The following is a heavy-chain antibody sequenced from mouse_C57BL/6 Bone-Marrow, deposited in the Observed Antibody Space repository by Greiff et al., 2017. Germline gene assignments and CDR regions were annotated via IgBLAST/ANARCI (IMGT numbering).Heavy chain of an antibody. CDR3: ARHPGSFYWYFDV. CDR2: IWSDGST. D-gene: IGHD1-1*01. Sequence: VKLMESGPGLVAPSQSLSITCTVSGFSLTSYGVHWVRQPPGKGLEWLVVIWSDGSTTYNSALKSRLSISKDNSKSQVFLKMNSLQTDDTAMYYCARHPGSFYWYFDVWGTGTTVTVSS. J-gene: IGHJ1*03. V-gene: IGHV2-6-1*01. CDR1: GFSLTSYG.